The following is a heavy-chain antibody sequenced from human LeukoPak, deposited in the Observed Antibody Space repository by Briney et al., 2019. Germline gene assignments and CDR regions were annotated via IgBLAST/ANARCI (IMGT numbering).Heavy chain of an antibody. J-gene: IGHJ4*02. CDR3: ARGLNRLPPGGY. V-gene: IGHV4-34*01. Sequence: SETLSLTCAVYGGSFSGYYWGWIRQPPGKGLEWIGDINHSGSTNYNPSLKSRVTISADTSKNQFSLNLRSVTAADTAVYFCARGLNRLPPGGYWGQGTLVTVSS. CDR1: GGSFSGYY. D-gene: IGHD3-16*02. CDR2: INHSGST.